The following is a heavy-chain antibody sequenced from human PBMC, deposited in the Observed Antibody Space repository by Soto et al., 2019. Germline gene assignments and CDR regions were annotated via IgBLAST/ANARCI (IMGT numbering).Heavy chain of an antibody. CDR1: GFTFSSYW. Sequence: PGGSLRLSCAASGFTFSSYWMHWVRQAPGKGLVWVSRINSDGSSTSYADSVKGRFTISRDNAKNTLYLQMNSLRAEDTAVYYCARTSPAAAGIFDYWGQGALVTVSS. V-gene: IGHV3-74*01. J-gene: IGHJ4*02. D-gene: IGHD6-13*01. CDR2: INSDGSST. CDR3: ARTSPAAAGIFDY.